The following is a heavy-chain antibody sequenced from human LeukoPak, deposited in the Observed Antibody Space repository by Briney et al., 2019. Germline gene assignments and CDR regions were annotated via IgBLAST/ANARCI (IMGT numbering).Heavy chain of an antibody. CDR3: ARDIGLLR. CDR2: IYYSGST. V-gene: IGHV4-39*07. CDR1: GGSISSSSDY. Sequence: SETLSLTCTVSGGSISSSSDYWGWIRQPPGEGLEWIGSIYYSGSTYYNPSLKSRVTISVDTSKNQFSLKLSSVTAADTAAYYCARDIGLLRWGQGTLVTVSS. J-gene: IGHJ4*02. D-gene: IGHD1-26*01.